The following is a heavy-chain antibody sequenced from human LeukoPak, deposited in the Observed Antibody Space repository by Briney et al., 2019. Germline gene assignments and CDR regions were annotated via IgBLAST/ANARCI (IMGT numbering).Heavy chain of an antibody. CDR2: IKQDGSEK. V-gene: IGHV3-7*01. CDR3: AKDLQWLVQGPFDY. J-gene: IGHJ4*02. CDR1: GFTFSSYW. Sequence: GGSLRLSCAASGFTFSSYWMSWVRQAPGKGLEWVANIKQDGSEKYYVDSVKGRFTISRDNSKNTLYLQMNSLRAEDTAVYYCAKDLQWLVQGPFDYWGQGTLVTVSS. D-gene: IGHD6-19*01.